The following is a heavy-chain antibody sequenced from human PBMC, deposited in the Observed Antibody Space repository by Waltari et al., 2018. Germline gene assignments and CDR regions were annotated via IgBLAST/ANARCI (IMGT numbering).Heavy chain of an antibody. D-gene: IGHD4-17*01. CDR3: ARDSPLYGFWFDP. Sequence: VQLVESGGGLVQPGGSLRLSCAASGFTFSSYWMSWVRQAPGKGLEGVANIKQDGSEKYYVDSVKGRFTISRDNAKNSLYLQMNSLRAEDTAVYYCARDSPLYGFWFDPWGQGTLVTVSS. CDR1: GFTFSSYW. CDR2: IKQDGSEK. V-gene: IGHV3-7*01. J-gene: IGHJ5*02.